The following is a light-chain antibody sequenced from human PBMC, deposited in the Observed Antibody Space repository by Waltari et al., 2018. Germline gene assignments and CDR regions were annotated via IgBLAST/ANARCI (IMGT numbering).Light chain of an antibody. J-gene: IGLJ3*02. CDR2: EDN. CDR1: RGSIASNY. Sequence: NFMLTQPHSVSESPGKTVTISCTGSRGSIASNYVQWYQQRPGSAPTTVIYEDNQRPSGVPDRFSGSIDSSSNSASLTISGLKTEDEADYYCQSYDSSTLWVFGGGTKLTVL. CDR3: QSYDSSTLWV. V-gene: IGLV6-57*02.